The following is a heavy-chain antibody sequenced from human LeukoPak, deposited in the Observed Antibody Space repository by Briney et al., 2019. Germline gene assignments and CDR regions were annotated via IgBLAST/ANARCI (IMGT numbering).Heavy chain of an antibody. J-gene: IGHJ4*02. CDR2: IIPIFGTA. V-gene: IGHV1-69*05. Sequence: ASVKVSCKASGGTFSSYAISWVRQAPGQGLEWTGRIIPIFGTANYAQKFQGRVTITTGESTSTAYMELSSLRSEDTAVYYCAREWYYDSSGTLSLDYWGQGTLVTVSS. D-gene: IGHD3-22*01. CDR3: AREWYYDSSGTLSLDY. CDR1: GGTFSSYA.